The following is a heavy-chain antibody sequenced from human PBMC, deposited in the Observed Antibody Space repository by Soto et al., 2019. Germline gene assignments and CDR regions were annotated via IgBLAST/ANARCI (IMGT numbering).Heavy chain of an antibody. CDR1: GVSISSGNYY. CDR3: ARDGRQVWFSGRDRLDT. J-gene: IGHJ5*01. D-gene: IGHD5-18*01. CDR2: IYSTGSS. V-gene: IGHV4-30-4*01. Sequence: TLSLTCTVSGVSISSGNYYWSWIRQSPGKGLEWIGYIYSTGSSYYNPSLRSRVSMSVDTSKNQFSLNLSSVTAADTAVYFCARDGRQVWFSGRDRLDTWGQRTLVTVSS.